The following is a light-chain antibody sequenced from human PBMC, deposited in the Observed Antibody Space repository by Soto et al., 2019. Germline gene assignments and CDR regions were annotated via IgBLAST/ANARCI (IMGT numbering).Light chain of an antibody. J-gene: IGKJ4*01. CDR3: QKYNSGLLT. CDR2: AAS. Sequence: DIQMTQSPSSLSAPVGDRVTITCRANQDISNSLAWFQQKPGKVPKLLIYAASTLQSGVPSRFSGSGSGTDFPLTISSLQPGDVATYYCQKYNSGLLTFGGGTKVDIK. V-gene: IGKV1-27*01. CDR1: QDISNS.